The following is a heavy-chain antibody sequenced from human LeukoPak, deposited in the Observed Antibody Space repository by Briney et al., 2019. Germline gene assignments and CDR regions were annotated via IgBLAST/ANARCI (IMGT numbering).Heavy chain of an antibody. CDR3: ARDPPKTLYSSSWGFDP. CDR1: GYTFTGYY. D-gene: IGHD6-13*01. J-gene: IGHJ5*02. V-gene: IGHV1-2*02. CDR2: INPNSGGT. Sequence: ASVKVSCKASGYTFTGYYLHWVRQAPGQGLEWMGWINPNSGGTNYAQKFQGRVTMTRDTSISTAYMELSRLRSDDTAVYYCARDPPKTLYSSSWGFDPWGQATLVTVSS.